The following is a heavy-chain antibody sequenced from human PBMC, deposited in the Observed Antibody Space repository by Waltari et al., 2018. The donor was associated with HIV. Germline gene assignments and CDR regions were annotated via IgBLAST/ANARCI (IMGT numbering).Heavy chain of an antibody. V-gene: IGHV4-34*01. D-gene: IGHD3-22*01. CDR2: INHSGST. CDR3: ARGRGDYDSSGYFDY. CDR1: GGSFSGYY. Sequence: QVQLQQWGAGLLKPSETLSLTCAVYGGSFSGYYWSWIRQPPGKGLEWIGEINHSGSTNYNPSLKSRVTISVDTSKNQFSLKLSSVTAADTAVYYCARGRGDYDSSGYFDYWGQGTLVTVSS. J-gene: IGHJ4*02.